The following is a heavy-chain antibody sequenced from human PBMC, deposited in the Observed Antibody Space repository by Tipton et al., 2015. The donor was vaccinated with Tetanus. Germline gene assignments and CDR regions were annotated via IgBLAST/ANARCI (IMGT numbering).Heavy chain of an antibody. Sequence: TLSLTCTVSGGSISNVVFYWGWIRQSPGKGPEWIGSIYYTGRTYFNPSLKSRVAISVDTSKIQFSLRLASVTAADTAVYYCARRGGDFLTGYYDSWGQGTLVTVSS. CDR2: IYYTGRT. D-gene: IGHD3-9*01. V-gene: IGHV4-39*01. CDR1: GGSISNVVFY. CDR3: ARRGGDFLTGYYDS. J-gene: IGHJ4*02.